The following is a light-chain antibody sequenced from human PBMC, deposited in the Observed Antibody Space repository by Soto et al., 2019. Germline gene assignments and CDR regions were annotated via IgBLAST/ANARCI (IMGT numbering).Light chain of an antibody. V-gene: IGKV3-11*01. J-gene: IGKJ5*01. CDR1: QSVTNF. Sequence: IVMTQSPATLSVSPGERATLSCRASQSVTNFLAWYQQKPGQAPRLLIYGAFNRATGIPARFSGSGSGTDFTLTISSLEPEDSAVYYCQQRNVWPPVTFGQGTRLENK. CDR3: QQRNVWPPVT. CDR2: GAF.